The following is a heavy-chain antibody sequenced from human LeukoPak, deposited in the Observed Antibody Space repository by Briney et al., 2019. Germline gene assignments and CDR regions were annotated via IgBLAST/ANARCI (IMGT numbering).Heavy chain of an antibody. V-gene: IGHV3-11*01. J-gene: IGHJ4*02. CDR1: GFTFSDYY. D-gene: IGHD1-1*01. Sequence: GGSLRLSCAASGFTFSDYYMSWIRQAPGKGLEWVSYISSSGSTIYYADSVKGRFTISRDNAKNSLYLQMDSLRAEDTAVYYCARVWRTSPYYFDYWGQGTLVTVSS. CDR2: ISSSGSTI. CDR3: ARVWRTSPYYFDY.